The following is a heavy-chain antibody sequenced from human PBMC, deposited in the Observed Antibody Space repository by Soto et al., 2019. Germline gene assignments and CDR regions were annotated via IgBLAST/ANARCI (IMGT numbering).Heavy chain of an antibody. Sequence: SETLSLTCTVSGGSISSGGYYWSWIRQHPGKGLEWIGYIYYSGSTYYNPSLKSRVTISVDTSKNQFSLKLSSVTAADTAVYYCARDSHRGPFDYWGQGTLVTVSS. CDR3: ARDSHRGPFDY. D-gene: IGHD6-25*01. CDR1: GGSISSGGYY. J-gene: IGHJ4*02. V-gene: IGHV4-31*03. CDR2: IYYSGST.